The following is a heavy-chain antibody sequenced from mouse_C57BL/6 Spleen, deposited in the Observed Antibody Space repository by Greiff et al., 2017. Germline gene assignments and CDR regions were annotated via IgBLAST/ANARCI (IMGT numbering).Heavy chain of an antibody. V-gene: IGHV5-16*01. CDR3: AREIYYGYDGWYFDV. CDR2: INYDGSST. D-gene: IGHD2-2*01. J-gene: IGHJ1*03. CDR1: GFTFSDYY. Sequence: EVQVVESEGGLVQPGSSMKLSCTASGFTFSDYYMAWVRQVPEKGLEWVANINYDGSSTYYLDSLKSRFIISRDNAKNILYLQMSSLKSEDTATYYCAREIYYGYDGWYFDVWGTGTTVTVSS.